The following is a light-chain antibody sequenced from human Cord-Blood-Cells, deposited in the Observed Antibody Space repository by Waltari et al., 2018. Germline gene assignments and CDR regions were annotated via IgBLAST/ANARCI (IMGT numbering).Light chain of an antibody. CDR1: QSVSSY. V-gene: IGKV3-11*01. CDR2: DAS. Sequence: EIVLTQSPATLSLSPGERATLYCRASQSVSSYLAWYQQKPGQAPRLLIYDASNRATGIPARFSGSGSGTDFTLTISSLEPEDFAVYYCQQRSNWPPGHTFGGGTKVEIK. J-gene: IGKJ4*01. CDR3: QQRSNWPPGHT.